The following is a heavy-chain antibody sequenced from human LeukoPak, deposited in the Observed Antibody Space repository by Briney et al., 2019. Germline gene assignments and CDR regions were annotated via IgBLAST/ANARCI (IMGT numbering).Heavy chain of an antibody. D-gene: IGHD1-7*01. J-gene: IGHJ3*02. CDR1: GGSISSSSYY. CDR3: ARGPVGGTTYNDGDAFDI. Sequence: SETLSLTCTVSGGSISSSSYYWGWIRQPPGRGLEWIGSIYYSGSTYYNPSLKSRVTISVDTSKNQFSLKLSSVTAADTAVYYCARGPVGGTTYNDGDAFDIWGQGTMVTVSS. V-gene: IGHV4-39*07. CDR2: IYYSGST.